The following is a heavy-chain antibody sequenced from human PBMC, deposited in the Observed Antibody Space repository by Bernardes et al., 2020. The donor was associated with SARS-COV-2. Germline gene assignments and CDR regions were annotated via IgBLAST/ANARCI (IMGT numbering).Heavy chain of an antibody. J-gene: IGHJ4*02. V-gene: IGHV2-5*02. D-gene: IGHD6-19*01. Sequence: SGPTLVKPTQTLTLTCTFSGFSLSTSGVGVGWIRQPPGKALEWLALIYWDDDKRYSPSLKSRLTITKDTSKNQVVLTMTNLDPVDTATYYCAHRHIAVAGTQSFDYWGQGTLVTVSS. CDR3: AHRHIAVAGTQSFDY. CDR2: IYWDDDK. CDR1: GFSLSTSGVG.